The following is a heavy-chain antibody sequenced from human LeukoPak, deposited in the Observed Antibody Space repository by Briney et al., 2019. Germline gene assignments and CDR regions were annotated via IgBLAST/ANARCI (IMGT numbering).Heavy chain of an antibody. CDR1: GFTFSSYA. Sequence: GGSLRLSCAASGFTFSSYAMSWVRQAPGKGLEWVSAISGSGGSTYYADSVKGRFTISRDNSKNTLYLQMNSLRAEDTAVYYCAKLHFDHYDSSATYGLGYFDYWGQGTLVTVSS. V-gene: IGHV3-23*01. J-gene: IGHJ4*02. CDR3: AKLHFDHYDSSATYGLGYFDY. D-gene: IGHD3-22*01. CDR2: ISGSGGST.